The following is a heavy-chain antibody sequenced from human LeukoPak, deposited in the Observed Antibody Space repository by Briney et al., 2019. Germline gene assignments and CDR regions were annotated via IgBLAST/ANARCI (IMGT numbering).Heavy chain of an antibody. CDR1: GFTFSNYG. V-gene: IGHV3-53*01. CDR2: IYSGGST. CDR3: AKLVTHFDY. Sequence: GGSLRLSCAASGFTFSNYGMNWVRQAPGKGLEWVSLIYSGGSTYYADSVKGRFTISRDNSKNTLFLQMSSLRAEDTAVYYCAKLVTHFDYWGQGTLVTVSS. D-gene: IGHD4-23*01. J-gene: IGHJ4*02.